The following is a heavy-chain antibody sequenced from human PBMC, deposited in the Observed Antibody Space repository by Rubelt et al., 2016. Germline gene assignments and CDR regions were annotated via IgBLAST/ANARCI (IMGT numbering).Heavy chain of an antibody. CDR3: ARALLLNSNWYYFDY. CDR2: ISESGGGT. Sequence: GLEWVSTISESGGGTYYADSVKGRFTISRDNSKNTLALQMNSLRAEDTAVYYCARALLLNSNWYYFDYWGQGTLVTVSS. J-gene: IGHJ4*02. D-gene: IGHD6-13*01. V-gene: IGHV3-23*01.